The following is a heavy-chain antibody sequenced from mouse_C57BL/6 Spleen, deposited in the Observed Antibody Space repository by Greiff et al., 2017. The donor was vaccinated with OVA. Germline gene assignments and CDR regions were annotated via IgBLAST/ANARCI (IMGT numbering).Heavy chain of an antibody. CDR3: AITTVGATRFDY. Sequence: VQLQQPGAELVRPGSSVKLSCKASGYTFTSYWMDWVKQSPGQGLEWIGNIYPSDSDTHYNQKFKDKATLTVAKSSSTAYMQLSSLTSDDSAVYYCAITTVGATRFDYWGQGTTLTASS. CDR2: IYPSDSDT. V-gene: IGHV1-61*01. CDR1: GYTFTSYW. D-gene: IGHD1-1*01. J-gene: IGHJ2*01.